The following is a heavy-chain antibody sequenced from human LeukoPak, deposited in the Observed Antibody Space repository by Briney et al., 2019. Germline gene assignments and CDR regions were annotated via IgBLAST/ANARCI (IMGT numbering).Heavy chain of an antibody. D-gene: IGHD2-2*01. J-gene: IGHJ4*02. CDR1: GFSLSTRELG. CDR2: IYWNDDK. Sequence: GPRLVNPTQTLTLTCTISGFSLSTRELGVGWIRQPPGKALEWLALIYWNDDKRYSPSLRSRLTITKDTSKNQVVLTIANMDLVDTGTCYSAHSGASSTEPLDYWGQRTLVTVSS. CDR3: AHSGASSTEPLDY. V-gene: IGHV2-5*01.